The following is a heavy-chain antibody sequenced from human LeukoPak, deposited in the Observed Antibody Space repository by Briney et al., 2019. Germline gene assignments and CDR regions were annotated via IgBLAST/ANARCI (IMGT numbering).Heavy chain of an antibody. CDR2: IIPIFGTA. V-gene: IGHV1-69*01. Sequence: ASVKVSCKASGGTFSSHAISWVRQAPGQGLEWMGGIIPIFGTANYAQKFQGRVTITADESTSTAYMELSSLRSEDTAVYYCARAMGVDSSGWYGSPTDYYYYGMDVWGQGTTVTVSS. CDR3: ARAMGVDSSGWYGSPTDYYYYGMDV. J-gene: IGHJ6*02. D-gene: IGHD6-19*01. CDR1: GGTFSSHA.